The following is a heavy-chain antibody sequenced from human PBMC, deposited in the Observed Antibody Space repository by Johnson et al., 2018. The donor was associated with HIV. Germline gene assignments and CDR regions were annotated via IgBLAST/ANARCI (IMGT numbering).Heavy chain of an antibody. V-gene: IGHV3-66*01. D-gene: IGHD5-24*01. CDR1: GFTVSSNY. CDR3: ARGCRDGYTCDAFDV. J-gene: IGHJ3*01. CDR2: INSGGST. Sequence: EVQLVESGGGLVQPGGSLRLSCAASGFTVSSNYMSWVRQGPGKGLEWVSVINSGGSTYYADSVKGRFTISRDNSKNTLYLQMNSLRDEDTAVYFCARGCRDGYTCDAFDVWGQGTRVTVSS.